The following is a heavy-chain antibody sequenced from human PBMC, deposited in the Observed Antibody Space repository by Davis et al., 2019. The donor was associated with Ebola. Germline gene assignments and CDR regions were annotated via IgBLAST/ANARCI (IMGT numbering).Heavy chain of an antibody. V-gene: IGHV4-39*07. D-gene: IGHD3-22*01. Sequence: SETLSLTCTVSGGSIISSSSCWGWIRQPPRKGLEWIGSIYYSGSTNYNPSLKSRVTISVDTSKNQFSLKLSSVTAADTAVYYCARGTYYYDSSGYYYVYPHDIWGQGTMVTVSS. CDR2: IYYSGST. CDR3: ARGTYYYDSSGYYYVYPHDI. J-gene: IGHJ3*02. CDR1: GGSIISSSSC.